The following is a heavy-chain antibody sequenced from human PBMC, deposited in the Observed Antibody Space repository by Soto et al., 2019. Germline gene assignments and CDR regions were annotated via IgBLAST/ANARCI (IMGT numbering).Heavy chain of an antibody. J-gene: IGHJ1*01. CDR2: ISGGGSTT. Sequence: PGGSVRLSCEASGFTFSSYAMSWVRQAPGKGLEWVSGISGGGSTTYYADSVKGRFTISRDNSKNTLYLQVNSLRAEDTAVYYCARDQAAGGTISRYFQDWGQGTLVTVSS. CDR1: GFTFSSYA. CDR3: ARDQAAGGTISRYFQD. V-gene: IGHV3-23*01. D-gene: IGHD6-13*01.